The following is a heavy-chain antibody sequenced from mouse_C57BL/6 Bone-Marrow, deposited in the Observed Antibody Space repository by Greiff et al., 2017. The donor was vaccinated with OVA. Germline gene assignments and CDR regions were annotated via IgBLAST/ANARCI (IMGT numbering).Heavy chain of an antibody. CDR1: GFSLTSYG. V-gene: IGHV2-5*01. CDR2: IWRGGST. D-gene: IGHD1-1*01. J-gene: IGHJ1*03. CDR3: AKKYYGSSRYWYFDV. Sequence: QVQLKQSGPGLVQPSQSLSITCTVSGFSLTSYGVHWVRQSPGKGLEWLGVIWRGGSTDYNAAFMSRLSITKDNSKSQVFFKMNSLQADDTAIYYCAKKYYGSSRYWYFDVWGTGTTVTVSS.